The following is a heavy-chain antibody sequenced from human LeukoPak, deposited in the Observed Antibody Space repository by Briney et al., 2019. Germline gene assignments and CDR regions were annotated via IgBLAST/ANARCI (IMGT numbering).Heavy chain of an antibody. CDR2: VSGNGGTT. Sequence: GGSLRLSCAASGFTFTGYAMNWVRQAPGKGLEWVSTVSGNGGTTYYTDSVKGRFTISRDNSKNTLYLQMDSLRAEDTAVYYCAKSGDWSSKTFDYWGQGTLVTVSS. CDR3: AKSGDWSSKTFDY. D-gene: IGHD2-21*02. CDR1: GFTFTGYA. J-gene: IGHJ4*02. V-gene: IGHV3-23*01.